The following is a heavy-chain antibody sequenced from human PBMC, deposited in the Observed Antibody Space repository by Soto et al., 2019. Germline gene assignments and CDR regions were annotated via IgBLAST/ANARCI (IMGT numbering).Heavy chain of an antibody. V-gene: IGHV1-69*05. CDR3: ARGRIGYYVRSGDASDALDI. CDR1: GGTFSSYA. CDR2: IIPIFGTA. Sequence: QVQLVQSGAEVKKPGSSVKVSCKASGGTFSSYAISWVRQAPGQGLEWMGGIIPIFGTANYAQKFQGRVTMTSDESTSTAYSGPSSQRSGDITVYYAARGRIGYYVRSGDASDALDIWGEGTMGTVAS. J-gene: IGHJ3*02. D-gene: IGHD3-22*01.